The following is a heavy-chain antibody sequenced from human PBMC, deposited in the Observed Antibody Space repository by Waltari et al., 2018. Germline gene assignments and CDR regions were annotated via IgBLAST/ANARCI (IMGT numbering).Heavy chain of an antibody. CDR2: INHSGST. J-gene: IGHJ4*02. D-gene: IGHD3-10*01. CDR3: ARPGPMVRGVNTKGSFDY. CDR1: GVSFSGYY. Sequence: QVQLQQWGAGLLKTSETLSLTCAVSGVSFSGYYWSWIRPPPGKGLEWIGEINHSGSTNYNPSLKSRVTISVDTSKNQFSLKLSSVTAADTAVYYCARPGPMVRGVNTKGSFDYWGQGTLVTVSS. V-gene: IGHV4-34*01.